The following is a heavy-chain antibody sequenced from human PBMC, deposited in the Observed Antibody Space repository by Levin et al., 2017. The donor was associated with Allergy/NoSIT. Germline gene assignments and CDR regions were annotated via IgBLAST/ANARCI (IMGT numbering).Heavy chain of an antibody. D-gene: IGHD3-10*01. J-gene: IGHJ6*03. V-gene: IGHV4-59*02. CDR3: SRVLGSSRGPLHYYSYFYMDV. CDR1: GASVSQYY. Sequence: SQTLSLTCAVSGASVSQYYWSWIRQPPWGGLEWLGFISYGGATKYTPSLKSRLTMSIDTSKNQFSLSLRSMTAADTAVYFCSRVLGSSRGPLHYYSYFYMDVWGKGTTVTASS. CDR2: ISYGGAT.